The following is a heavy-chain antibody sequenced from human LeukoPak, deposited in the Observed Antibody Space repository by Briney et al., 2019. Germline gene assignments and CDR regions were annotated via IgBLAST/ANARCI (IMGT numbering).Heavy chain of an antibody. J-gene: IGHJ4*02. CDR3: ARENPSGYYNRPIDY. CDR2: IYYSGSI. CDR1: GASISSYY. D-gene: IGHD3-22*01. Sequence: SETLSLTCTVSGASISSYYWSWIRQPPGKGLEWIGDIYYSGSIKYNPSLKSRVTMSVDTSKNQFSLKLSSVTAADTATYYCARENPSGYYNRPIDYWGQGTLVTVSS. V-gene: IGHV4-59*01.